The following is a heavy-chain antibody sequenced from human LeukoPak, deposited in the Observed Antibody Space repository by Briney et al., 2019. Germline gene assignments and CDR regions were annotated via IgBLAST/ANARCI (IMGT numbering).Heavy chain of an antibody. Sequence: PGGSLRLSCAASGFTFSSYAMHWVRQAPGKGLEWVAVISYDGSNKYYADSVKGRFTISRDDSKNTLYLQMNSLRAEDTAVYYCASHRYSSSWYYFDYWGQGTLVTVSP. CDR1: GFTFSSYA. V-gene: IGHV3-30-3*01. J-gene: IGHJ4*02. D-gene: IGHD6-13*01. CDR3: ASHRYSSSWYYFDY. CDR2: ISYDGSNK.